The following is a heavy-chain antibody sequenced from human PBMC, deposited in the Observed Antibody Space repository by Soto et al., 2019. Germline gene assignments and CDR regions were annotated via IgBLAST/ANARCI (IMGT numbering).Heavy chain of an antibody. J-gene: IGHJ6*02. CDR3: ARIRITMVRGVITPYYYGMDV. Sequence: SVTVSCKASGGTFSSYAISWVRQAPGQGLEWMGGIIPIFGTANYAQKFQGRVTITADESTSTAYMELSSLRSEDTAVYYCARIRITMVRGVITPYYYGMDVWGQGTTVTVSS. CDR2: IIPIFGTA. D-gene: IGHD3-10*01. CDR1: GGTFSSYA. V-gene: IGHV1-69*13.